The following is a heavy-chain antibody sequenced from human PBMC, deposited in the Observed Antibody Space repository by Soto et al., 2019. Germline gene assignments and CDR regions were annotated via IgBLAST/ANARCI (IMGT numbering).Heavy chain of an antibody. J-gene: IGHJ5*02. V-gene: IGHV3-30*04. CDR1: GFTFSSYA. Sequence: GGSLRLSCAASGFTFSSYAMHWVRQAPGKGLEWVAVISYDGTSTYYADSVRGRFTISRDNSKNTLYLQMNDLRAEDTAIYFCARDPRNRGLDPWGPGTLVTVSS. CDR3: ARDPRNRGLDP. D-gene: IGHD4-4*01. CDR2: ISYDGTST.